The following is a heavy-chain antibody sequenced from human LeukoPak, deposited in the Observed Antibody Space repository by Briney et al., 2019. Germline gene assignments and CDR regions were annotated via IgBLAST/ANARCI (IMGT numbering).Heavy chain of an antibody. CDR3: ASQREGLRYFDADAFDI. CDR1: GFTFSSYS. Sequence: GGSLRLSCAASGFTFSSYSMNWVRQAPGKGLEWLSSISSSSSYIYYAASVKGRFTISRDNAKNSLYLQMNSLRAEDTAVYYCASQREGLRYFDADAFDIWGQGTMVTVSS. D-gene: IGHD3-9*01. J-gene: IGHJ3*02. V-gene: IGHV3-21*01. CDR2: ISSSSSYI.